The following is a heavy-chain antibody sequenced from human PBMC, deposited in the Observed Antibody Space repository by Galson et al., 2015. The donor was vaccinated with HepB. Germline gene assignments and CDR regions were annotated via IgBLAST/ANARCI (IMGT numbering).Heavy chain of an antibody. J-gene: IGHJ5*02. V-gene: IGHV3-7*01. CDR1: GFTFSTYW. CDR3: ARIGGRQSMLHSGWTSLFDP. D-gene: IGHD2-2*01. Sequence: SLRLSCAASGFTFSTYWMSWVRQARGKGLEWVATVKSDGSDTFYVDSVKGRFTISRDNAKDSLYLQINSLRAEDTAVYYCARIGGRQSMLHSGWTSLFDPWGQGALVTVSS. CDR2: VKSDGSDT.